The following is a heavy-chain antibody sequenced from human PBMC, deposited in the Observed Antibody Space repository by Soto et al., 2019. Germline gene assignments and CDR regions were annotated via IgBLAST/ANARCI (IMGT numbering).Heavy chain of an antibody. V-gene: IGHV1-18*04. D-gene: IGHD3-3*01. CDR3: ARGGSGYHTGRGFAGAMDV. Sequence: QIQLVQSGGEVKKPGASVNLSCKASGYIFNGYGISWVRQAPGQGLEWMGWISPYNGHTEYSQSLQGRLTVTADTSTTTVYGELRSLRSDDTAVYYCARGGSGYHTGRGFAGAMDVWGQGTTVTVSS. CDR2: ISPYNGHT. J-gene: IGHJ6*02. CDR1: GYIFNGYG.